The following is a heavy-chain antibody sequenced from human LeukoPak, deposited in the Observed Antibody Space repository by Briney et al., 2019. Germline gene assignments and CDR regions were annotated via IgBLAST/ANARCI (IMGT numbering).Heavy chain of an antibody. CDR1: GFIFSSYG. V-gene: IGHV3-21*06. CDR3: ARDPYSGSYGPYYYYYMDV. Sequence: PGGSLRLSCAASGFIFSSYGMHWVRQAPGKGLEWVSGISPGGGPTYYADSVKGRFTISRDNAKNSLYLQMDSLRVEDTAVYYCARDPYSGSYGPYYYYYMDVWGEGTTVSISS. D-gene: IGHD1-26*01. J-gene: IGHJ6*03. CDR2: ISPGGGPT.